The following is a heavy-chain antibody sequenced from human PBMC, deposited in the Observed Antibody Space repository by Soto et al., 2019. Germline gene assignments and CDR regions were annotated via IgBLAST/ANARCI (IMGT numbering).Heavy chain of an antibody. CDR2: INHSGST. Sequence: PLGTRSLTCAVYGGSFSGYYWSWVRQPPGKGVEWIGEINHSGSTNYNPSLKSRVTISVDTSKNQFSLKLSSVTAADTAVYYCARGRGYYDDSSSLLCYYHHDVIAVRGRRSTV. CDR3: ARGRGYYDDSSSLLCYYHHDVIAV. D-gene: IGHD3-22*01. V-gene: IGHV4-34*01. CDR1: GGSFSGYY. J-gene: IGHJ6*02.